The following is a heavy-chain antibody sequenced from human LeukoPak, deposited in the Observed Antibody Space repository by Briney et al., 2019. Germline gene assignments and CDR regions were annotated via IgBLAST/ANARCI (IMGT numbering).Heavy chain of an antibody. V-gene: IGHV1-2*02. J-gene: IGHJ5*02. D-gene: IGHD2-15*01. CDR3: AREGCSGGSCYSPWFDP. CDR1: GYTFTGYY. CDR2: INPNSGGT. Sequence: GASVKVSCKASGYTFTGYYMLWVRQAPGQGLEWMGWINPNSGGTNYAQKFQGRVTMTRDTSISTAYMELSRLRSDDTAVYYCAREGCSGGSCYSPWFDPWGQGTLVTVSS.